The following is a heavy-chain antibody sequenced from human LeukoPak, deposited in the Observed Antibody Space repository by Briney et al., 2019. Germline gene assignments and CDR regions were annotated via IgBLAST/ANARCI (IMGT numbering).Heavy chain of an antibody. CDR1: GFTFIDYD. CDR2: IGIRGDT. J-gene: IGHJ4*02. V-gene: IGHV3-13*01. Sequence: GGSLRLSCAASGFTFIDYDMYWVRQVIGKGLEWVSAIGIRGDTHYSGSVKGRFTISRENAESSLYLQMNSLRAEDTAVYYCARLPGTVTHWDYWGQGTLITVSS. CDR3: ARLPGTVTHWDY. D-gene: IGHD1-1*01.